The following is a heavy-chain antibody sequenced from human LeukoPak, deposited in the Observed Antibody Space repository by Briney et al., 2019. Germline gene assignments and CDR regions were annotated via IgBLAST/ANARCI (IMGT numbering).Heavy chain of an antibody. CDR2: IKQDGSEK. CDR1: GGSFSGYY. V-gene: IGHV3-7*01. CDR3: ARVDRWYTTYFDY. Sequence: ETLSLTCAVYGGSFSGYYWSWIRQPPGKGLEWVANIKQDGSEKYYVDSVKGRFTISRDNAKNSLYLQMNSLRAEDTAVYYCARVDRWYTTYFDYWGQGTLVTVSS. J-gene: IGHJ4*02. D-gene: IGHD6-13*01.